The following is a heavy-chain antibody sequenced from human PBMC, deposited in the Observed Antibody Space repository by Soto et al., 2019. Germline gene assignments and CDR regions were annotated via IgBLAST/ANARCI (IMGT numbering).Heavy chain of an antibody. Sequence: QVQLVQSGAEVKKPGSSVKVSCKASGGTFSSYAISWVRQAPGQGLEWMAGMIPVFGSTHYTKKFQGRVTVTADESTSTDYLEVSSLRSGDTADYYCARRGVSGSWSSDYYFYLDVWGQGTTVIVSS. D-gene: IGHD6-13*01. CDR2: MIPVFGST. V-gene: IGHV1-69*01. CDR1: GGTFSSYA. J-gene: IGHJ6*03. CDR3: ARRGVSGSWSSDYYFYLDV.